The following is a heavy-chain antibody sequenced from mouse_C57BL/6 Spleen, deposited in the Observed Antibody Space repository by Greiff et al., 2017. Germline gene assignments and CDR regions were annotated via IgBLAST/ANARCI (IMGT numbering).Heavy chain of an antibody. CDR2: ISNLAYSI. CDR1: GFTFSDYG. Sequence: EVQGVESGGGLVQPGGSLKLSCAASGFTFSDYGMAWVRQAPRKGPEWVAFISNLAYSIYYADTVTGRFTISRENAKNTLYLEMSSLRSEDTAMYYCARHVDCYDAMDYWGQGTSVTVSS. J-gene: IGHJ4*01. V-gene: IGHV5-15*01. D-gene: IGHD2-4*01. CDR3: ARHVDCYDAMDY.